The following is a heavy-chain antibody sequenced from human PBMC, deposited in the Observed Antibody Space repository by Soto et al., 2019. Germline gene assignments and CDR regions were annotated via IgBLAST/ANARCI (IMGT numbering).Heavy chain of an antibody. J-gene: IGHJ4*02. Sequence: QVQLVESGGGVVQPGRSLRLSCAASGFTFSNYGMHWVRQAPGKGLESVAVISFDGSNKYYADSVKGRFTISRDNSKNTLYLQMNSLRAEDTAVYYCAKDSDGSWSYYNNPDYWGQGTLVTVSS. CDR1: GFTFSNYG. V-gene: IGHV3-30*18. CDR2: ISFDGSNK. CDR3: AKDSDGSWSYYNNPDY. D-gene: IGHD3-10*01.